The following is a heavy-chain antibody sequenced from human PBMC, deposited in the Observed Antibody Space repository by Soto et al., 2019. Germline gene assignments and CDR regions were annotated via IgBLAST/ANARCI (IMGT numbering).Heavy chain of an antibody. CDR1: GGSFSGYY. D-gene: IGHD3-22*01. CDR3: ARIPNYDSSGHDAFDI. J-gene: IGHJ3*02. CDR2: INHSGST. V-gene: IGHV4-34*01. Sequence: SETLSLTCAVSGGSFSGYYWSWIHQPPGKGLEWIGEINHSGSTNYNPSLKSRVTISVDTSKNQFSLKLSSVTAADTAVYYCARIPNYDSSGHDAFDIWGQGAMVTVSS.